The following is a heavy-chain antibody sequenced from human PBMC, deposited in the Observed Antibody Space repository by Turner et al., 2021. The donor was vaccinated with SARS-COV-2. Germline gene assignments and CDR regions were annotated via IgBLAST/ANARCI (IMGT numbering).Heavy chain of an antibody. J-gene: IGHJ4*02. CDR2: INSGSSYI. D-gene: IGHD3-10*01. CDR1: GFPFSSYS. Sequence: VQLVESGGGLVKPGGSLSLSCAASGFPFSSYSMNWVRQAQEKGLEWVASINSGSSYIYYADSLKGRVTISRDNTKRSLFLQMNSLRVEDTAVYYCTRSRDYYGSGTYYNYDYWGQGTLVTVSS. V-gene: IGHV3-21*02. CDR3: TRSRDYYGSGTYYNYDY.